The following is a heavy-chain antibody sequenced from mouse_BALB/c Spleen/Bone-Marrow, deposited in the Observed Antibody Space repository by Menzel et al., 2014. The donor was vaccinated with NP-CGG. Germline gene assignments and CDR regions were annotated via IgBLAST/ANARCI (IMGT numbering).Heavy chain of an antibody. CDR3: TRGDDYDEEFAY. J-gene: IGHJ3*01. CDR1: GYTFTSYY. V-gene: IGHV1S81*02. Sequence: QVQLQQSGAELVKPGASVKLSCKASGYTFTSYYMYWVKQRPGQGLEWIGVINPSNGGTNFNEKFKSKATLTVDKSSSTAYMQLSSLTSEDSAVYYCTRGDDYDEEFAYWGQGTLVTVSA. D-gene: IGHD2-4*01. CDR2: INPSNGGT.